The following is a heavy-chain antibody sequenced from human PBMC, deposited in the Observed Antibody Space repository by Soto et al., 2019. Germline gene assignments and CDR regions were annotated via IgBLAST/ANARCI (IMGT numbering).Heavy chain of an antibody. CDR2: IYYSGST. D-gene: IGHD1-26*01. Sequence: PSETLSLSCTVSGGSISNYYWSWIRQPPGKGLEWIGYIYYSGSTNYNPSLKSRVTISVDTSKNQFSLKLSSVTAADTAVYFCARDSGNYFPSWGQGTLVTVSS. CDR1: GGSISNYY. J-gene: IGHJ4*02. CDR3: ARDSGNYFPS. V-gene: IGHV4-59*01.